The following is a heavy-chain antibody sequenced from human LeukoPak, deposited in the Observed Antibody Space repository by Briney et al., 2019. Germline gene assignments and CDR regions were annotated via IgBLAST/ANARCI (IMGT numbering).Heavy chain of an antibody. J-gene: IGHJ5*02. CDR3: ARDSSRITMIVVVTIDNWFDP. D-gene: IGHD3-22*01. CDR2: INPSGGST. Sequence: ASVKVSCKASGYTFTSYYMHWVRQAPGQGLEWMGIINPSGGSTSYAQKFQGRVTMTRDTSTSTVYMELSSLRSEDTAVYYCARDSSRITMIVVVTIDNWFDPWGQGTLVTVSS. CDR1: GYTFTSYY. V-gene: IGHV1-46*01.